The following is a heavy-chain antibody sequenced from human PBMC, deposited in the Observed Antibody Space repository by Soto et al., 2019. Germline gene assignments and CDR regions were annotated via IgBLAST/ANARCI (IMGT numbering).Heavy chain of an antibody. Sequence: QVQLVQSGAEVTKPGSSVKVYCKASGCTFNSYSIAWGRQAPGQGREWMGGSIHVFGAADYAQKFQGRLTIIADESTSTDYMDLSSLGSADTAVYYCSKRGMVRVLYSDTRDAFDMVGEGTMVTVSS. D-gene: IGHD3-10*01. CDR3: SKRGMVRVLYSDTRDAFDM. CDR1: GCTFNSYS. V-gene: IGHV1-69*12. J-gene: IGHJ3*02. CDR2: SIHVFGAA.